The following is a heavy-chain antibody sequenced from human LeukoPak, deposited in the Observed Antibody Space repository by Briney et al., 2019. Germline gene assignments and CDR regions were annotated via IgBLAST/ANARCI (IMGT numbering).Heavy chain of an antibody. CDR3: ARARWASSTSCFDY. CDR2: FYRGDST. CDR1: GFTVSSSY. Sequence: GGSLRLSCVASGFTVSSSYMYWVRQAPGKGLEWVSFFYRGDSTYYADSVKGRFTISRDNAKNSLYLQMNSLRAEDTAVYYCARARWASSTSCFDYWGQGTLVTVSS. J-gene: IGHJ4*02. V-gene: IGHV3-53*01. D-gene: IGHD2-2*01.